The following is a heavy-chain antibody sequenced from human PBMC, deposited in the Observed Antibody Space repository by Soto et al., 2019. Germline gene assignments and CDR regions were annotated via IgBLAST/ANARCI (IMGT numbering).Heavy chain of an antibody. CDR3: ARDLKDYDLYFDH. V-gene: IGHV3-48*03. CDR1: GFTFSNYE. D-gene: IGHD4-17*01. CDR2: ISTSSTTI. J-gene: IGHJ4*02. Sequence: SGGSLRLSCAASGFTFSNYEMNWVRQAPGKGLEWVSYISTSSTTIYYADSVKGRFTISRDNAKNSLYLQMNSLSAEDTAIYYCARDLKDYDLYFDHWGQGTLVTVSS.